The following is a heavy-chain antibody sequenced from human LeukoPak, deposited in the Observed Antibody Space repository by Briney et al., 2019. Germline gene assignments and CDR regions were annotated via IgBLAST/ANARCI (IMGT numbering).Heavy chain of an antibody. CDR1: GFTVSSNY. V-gene: IGHV3-53*01. D-gene: IGHD6-13*01. Sequence: GGSLRLSCAASGFTVSSNYMSWVRQAPGKGLEWVSVIYSGGSTYYADSVKGRFTISRDNSKNTLYLQMNSLRAEDTAVYYCARAASYSSSWQYYFDYWGQGTLVTVSS. CDR2: IYSGGST. CDR3: ARAASYSSSWQYYFDY. J-gene: IGHJ4*02.